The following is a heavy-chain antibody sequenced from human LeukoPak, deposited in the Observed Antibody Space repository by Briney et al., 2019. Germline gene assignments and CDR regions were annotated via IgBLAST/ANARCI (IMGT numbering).Heavy chain of an antibody. D-gene: IGHD3-22*01. CDR1: GGSISSGGYY. J-gene: IGHJ4*02. CDR2: IYYSGST. CDR3: ARSGERRDYYDSSGYYSI. V-gene: IGHV4-31*03. Sequence: SQTLSLTCTVSGGSISSGGYYWSWIRQHPGKGLEWIGYIYYSGSTYYNPSLKSRVTISVDTSKNQFSLKLSSVTAADTAVYYCARSGERRDYYDSSGYYSIWGQGTLVTVSS.